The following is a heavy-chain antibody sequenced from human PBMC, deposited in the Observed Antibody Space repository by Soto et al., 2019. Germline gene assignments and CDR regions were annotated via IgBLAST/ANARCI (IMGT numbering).Heavy chain of an antibody. CDR2: IYHSGST. J-gene: IGHJ6*02. CDR3: ARVQQQLVSKTEYYYYGMDV. CDR1: GGSIISSNC. V-gene: IGHV4-4*02. Sequence: KSSETLSLTCAVSGGSIISSNCLILFRHPPGKVLEWIGEIYHSGSTNYNPSLKSRVTISVDKSKNQFSLKLSSVTAADTAVYYCARVQQQLVSKTEYYYYGMDVWGQGTTVTVSS. D-gene: IGHD6-13*01.